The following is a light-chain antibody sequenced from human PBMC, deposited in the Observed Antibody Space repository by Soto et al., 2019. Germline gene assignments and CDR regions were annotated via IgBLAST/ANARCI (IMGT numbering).Light chain of an antibody. Sequence: LQMTQSPSSLSASVGDRVTITCQASQDINKNLIWYQQKPGKAPKLLIYDASDLETGVPSRFSGSGSGTGFTFTISCLQPEDFATYYCQQYEIRPLTFGQGRRLE. J-gene: IGKJ5*01. CDR2: DAS. CDR3: QQYEIRPLT. V-gene: IGKV1-33*01. CDR1: QDINKN.